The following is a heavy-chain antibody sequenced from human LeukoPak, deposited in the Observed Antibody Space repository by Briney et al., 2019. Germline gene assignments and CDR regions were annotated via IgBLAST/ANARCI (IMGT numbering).Heavy chain of an antibody. Sequence: SETLPLSCTIYRGSIRRSSYYSGSIRKPPGKGLDWFGSIYYSGSTYYNPSLKSRVTISVDTSKNQFSLKLSSVTAADTAVYYCASQTEGYYYGSGSYYNNWGQGTLVTVSS. V-gene: IGHV4-39*07. J-gene: IGHJ4*02. CDR3: ASQTEGYYYGSGSYYNN. CDR2: IYYSGST. CDR1: RGSIRRSSYY. D-gene: IGHD3-10*01.